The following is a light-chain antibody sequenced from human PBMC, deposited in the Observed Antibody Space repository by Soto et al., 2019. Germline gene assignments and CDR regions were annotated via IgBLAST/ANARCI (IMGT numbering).Light chain of an antibody. CDR2: DVS. CDR3: RLFTCITTVI. V-gene: IGLV2-14*03. CDR1: SGDVGSYNY. J-gene: IGLJ2*01. Sequence: QSVLTQPASVSGSPGQSITISCTGTSGDVGSYNYVSWYQQHPGKAPKVMIYDVSNRPSGDSNRFSGSKSGNTASLTISGLKAEDEAVYYCRLFTCITTVIFGGGTQLPVL.